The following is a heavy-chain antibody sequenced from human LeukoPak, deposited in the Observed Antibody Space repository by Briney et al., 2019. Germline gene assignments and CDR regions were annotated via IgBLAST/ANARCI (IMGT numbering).Heavy chain of an antibody. V-gene: IGHV4-59*01. D-gene: IGHD5-18*01. Sequence: SETLSLTCTVSGGPISSYYWSWIRQPPGKGLEWIGYGYYSGRTKYNPSLKSRVTISVDTSKNHLSLRLTSVAAADTAVYYCAGGTYSYGYDYWGQGTLVTVSS. J-gene: IGHJ4*02. CDR2: GYYSGRT. CDR3: AGGTYSYGYDY. CDR1: GGPISSYY.